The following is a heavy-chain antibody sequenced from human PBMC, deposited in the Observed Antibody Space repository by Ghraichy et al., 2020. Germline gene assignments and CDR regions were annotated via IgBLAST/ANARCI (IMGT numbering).Heavy chain of an antibody. CDR3: EGTWA. V-gene: IGHV3-23*01. J-gene: IGHJ5*02. D-gene: IGHD1/OR15-1a*01. Sequence: GESLNISCAGSGFTFSNYAMGWVRQASGKGLEWVSSISASGGTTYHADSVKGRFTTSRDNSKNTLFLQMNTLRAEDTAVYYCEGTWAWGQGTLVTVSS. CDR2: ISASGGTT. CDR1: GFTFSNYA.